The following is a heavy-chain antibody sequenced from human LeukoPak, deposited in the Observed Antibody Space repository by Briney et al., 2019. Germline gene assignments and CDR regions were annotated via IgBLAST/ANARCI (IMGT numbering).Heavy chain of an antibody. D-gene: IGHD3-9*01. J-gene: IGHJ4*02. Sequence: SETLSLTCTVSGGSISSHYWSWIRQPPGKGLEWIGYISYSGSTNYNPSLKSRVTISVDTSKNQFSLKLSSVTAADTAVYYCARAQEYYDILTGYYSLPRGYYFDYWGQGTLVTVSS. CDR1: GGSISSHY. V-gene: IGHV4-59*11. CDR2: ISYSGST. CDR3: ARAQEYYDILTGYYSLPRGYYFDY.